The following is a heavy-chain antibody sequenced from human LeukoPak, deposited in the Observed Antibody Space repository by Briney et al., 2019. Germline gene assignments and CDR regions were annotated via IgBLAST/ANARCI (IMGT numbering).Heavy chain of an antibody. CDR3: ARERFNWYFDL. V-gene: IGHV3-9*01. D-gene: IGHD3-16*01. CDR1: GFTFDDYA. Sequence: TGGSLRLSCAVSGFTFDDYAMHWVRQVPGKGLEWVSGINWNSDSIGYADSVKGRFTISRDNAKNSLYLQMNSLRAEDTAVYYCARERFNWYFDLWGRGTLVTVSS. CDR2: INWNSDSI. J-gene: IGHJ2*01.